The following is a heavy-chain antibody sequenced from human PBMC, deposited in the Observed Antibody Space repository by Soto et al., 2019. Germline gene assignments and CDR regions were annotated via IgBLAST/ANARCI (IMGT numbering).Heavy chain of an antibody. CDR3: TKDRDYIGMVDAFKM. J-gene: IGHJ3*02. CDR2: ISGTGVTT. Sequence: EMQLLESGGDLVQPGGSLRLPCAASGFTFSNYAMTWVRHAPGKGLEYVSAISGTGVTTYHGDSMKGRFTISRDNSKNTLYLQMDRLRAEDTAIYYCTKDRDYIGMVDAFKMLGQGTMVPVSS. CDR1: GFTFSNYA. V-gene: IGHV3-23*02. D-gene: IGHD3-3*01.